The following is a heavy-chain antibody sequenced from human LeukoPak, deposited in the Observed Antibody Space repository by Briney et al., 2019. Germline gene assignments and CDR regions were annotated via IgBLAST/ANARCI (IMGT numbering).Heavy chain of an antibody. Sequence: SETLSLTCTVSGDSISNFYWSWIRQPPGKGLEWIGSIFYSGSTNYNPSLKSRVTISIHTSKTQFSLKLNSVTAADTAVYFCARAYSSGWYYFDYWGQGTLVTVSS. CDR2: IFYSGST. D-gene: IGHD6-19*01. CDR1: GDSISNFY. CDR3: ARAYSSGWYYFDY. J-gene: IGHJ4*02. V-gene: IGHV4-59*01.